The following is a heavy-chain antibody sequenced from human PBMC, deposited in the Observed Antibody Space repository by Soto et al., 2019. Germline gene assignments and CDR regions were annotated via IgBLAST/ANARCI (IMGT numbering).Heavy chain of an antibody. D-gene: IGHD3-16*02. CDR2: IIPIFGTA. J-gene: IGHJ3*02. Sequence: QVQLVQSGAEVKKPGSSVKVSCKASGGTFSSYAISWVRQAPGQGLEWMGGIIPIFGTANYAQKFQGRVTITADESTSTADMALSSLRSEDTAVYYCAIYLYYDYVWGSYRTDAFDIWGQGTMVTVSS. CDR1: GGTFSSYA. CDR3: AIYLYYDYVWGSYRTDAFDI. V-gene: IGHV1-69*01.